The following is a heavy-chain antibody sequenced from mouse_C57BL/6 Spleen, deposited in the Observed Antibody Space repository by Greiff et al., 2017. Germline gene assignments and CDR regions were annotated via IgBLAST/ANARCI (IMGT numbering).Heavy chain of an antibody. CDR2: IYPGDGDT. Sequence: VKLVESGPELVKPGASVKISCTASGYAFSSSWMNWVKQRPGKGLEWIGRIYPGDGDTNYNGKFKGKATLTADKSSSTAYMQLSSLTSEDSAVYYCAREDSSGYWFAYWGQGTLVTVSA. CDR1: GYAFSSSW. CDR3: AREDSSGYWFAY. D-gene: IGHD3-2*02. J-gene: IGHJ3*01. V-gene: IGHV1-82*01.